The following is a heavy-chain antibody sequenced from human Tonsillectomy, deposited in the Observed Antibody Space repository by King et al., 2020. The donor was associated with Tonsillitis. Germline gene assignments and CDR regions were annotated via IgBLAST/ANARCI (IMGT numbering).Heavy chain of an antibody. CDR2: ISSSSSHT. J-gene: IGHJ6*03. CDR1: GFTFNDYY. D-gene: IGHD2-15*01. CDR3: ARAGAAYSYMDV. Sequence: VQLVESGGGLVKPGGSLRLSCAASGFTFNDYYMSWIRQAPGQGLEWVSYISSSSSHTSFADSVKGRFTIFRDNAKNSLYLQMNSLRAEDTAVYYCARAGAAYSYMDVWGTGTTVTVSS. V-gene: IGHV3-11*05.